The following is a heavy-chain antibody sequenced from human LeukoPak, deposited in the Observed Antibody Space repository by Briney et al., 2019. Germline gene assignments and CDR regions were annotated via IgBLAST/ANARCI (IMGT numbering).Heavy chain of an antibody. V-gene: IGHV4-4*02. CDR2: IYHTGST. CDR1: GGSISSTYW. Sequence: SETLSLTCAVSGGSISSTYWWNWVRQPPGKGLEWIGGIYHTGSTNYNPSLKSRVTISVDTSKNQFSLKVSSVTAADTAVYYCASGEGMTTVTFFDYWGQGTLVTVSS. J-gene: IGHJ4*02. CDR3: ASGEGMTTVTFFDY. D-gene: IGHD4-17*01.